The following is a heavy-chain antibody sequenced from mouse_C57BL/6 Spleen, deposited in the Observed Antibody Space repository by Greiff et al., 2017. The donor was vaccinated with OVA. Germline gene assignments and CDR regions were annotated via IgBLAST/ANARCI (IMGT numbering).Heavy chain of an antibody. CDR3: ASYGNYRSDY. CDR2: INPSSGYT. D-gene: IGHD2-1*01. CDR1: GYTFTSYT. Sequence: QVQLQQSGAELARPGASVKMSCKASGYTFTSYTMHWVNQRPGQGLEWIGYINPSSGYTNYNQKVKGKATLTVDTSSSTAYMQLSSLTSEDSAVYYCASYGNYRSDYWGQGTTLTVSS. V-gene: IGHV1-4*01. J-gene: IGHJ2*01.